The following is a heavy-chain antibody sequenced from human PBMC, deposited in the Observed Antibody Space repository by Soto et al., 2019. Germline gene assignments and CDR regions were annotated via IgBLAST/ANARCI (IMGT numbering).Heavy chain of an antibody. Sequence: GASVKVSCKASGYTFTSYAMHWVRQAPGQRLEWMGWINAGNGNTKYSQKFQGRVTITRDTSASTAYMELSSLRSEDTAVYYCARVVTFYYYMDVWGKGTTVTVSS. CDR1: GYTFTSYA. CDR2: INAGNGNT. CDR3: ARVVTFYYYMDV. J-gene: IGHJ6*03. V-gene: IGHV1-3*01.